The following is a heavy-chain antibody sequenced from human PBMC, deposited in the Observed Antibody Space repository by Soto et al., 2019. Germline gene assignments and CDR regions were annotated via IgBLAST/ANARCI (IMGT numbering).Heavy chain of an antibody. D-gene: IGHD3-22*01. CDR1: GGSISSSNW. V-gene: IGHV4-4*02. CDR2: IYHSGST. Sequence: XLSLTCAVSGGSISSSNWWSWVRQPQGKGLEWNGEIYHSGSTNYNPSLKSRDTISVDRTKNNFSLMLTSVTAADTAVYYCARLGGYYQSLDTWGQGTLVTVSS. CDR3: ARLGGYYQSLDT. J-gene: IGHJ5*02.